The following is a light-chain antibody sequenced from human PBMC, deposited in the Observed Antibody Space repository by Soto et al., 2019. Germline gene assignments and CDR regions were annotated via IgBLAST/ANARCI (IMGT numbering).Light chain of an antibody. CDR2: GTS. CDR3: QQYSNSPQT. Sequence: EIVLTQPPGTLSLSPGDTATLSCRASESVRSSSLAWYQHKPGQAPRLVISGTSRRATGIPDRFSGSGSGTDFTLTINRLEPEDFAVYFCQQYSNSPQTFGQGTKVDIK. J-gene: IGKJ1*01. CDR1: ESVRSSS. V-gene: IGKV3-20*01.